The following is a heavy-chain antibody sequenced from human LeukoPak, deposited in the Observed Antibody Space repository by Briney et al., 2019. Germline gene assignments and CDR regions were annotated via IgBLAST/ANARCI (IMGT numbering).Heavy chain of an antibody. CDR3: ARRYSGDSPLDY. CDR2: ISGRGGST. D-gene: IGHD2-21*01. J-gene: IGHJ4*02. V-gene: IGHV3-23*01. CDR1: GFTFNTYA. Sequence: GGSLRLSCAASGFTFNTYAMNWVRQAPGKGLEWVSAISGRGGSTYYADSVKGRFTISRDNSKNTLYMQMNSLRVEDTAVYYCARRYSGDSPLDYWGQGTLVTVSS.